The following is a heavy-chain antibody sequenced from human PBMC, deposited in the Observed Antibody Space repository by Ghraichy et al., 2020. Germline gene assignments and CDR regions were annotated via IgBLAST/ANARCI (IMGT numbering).Heavy chain of an antibody. V-gene: IGHV4-31*03. CDR1: GGSISSGGYY. Sequence: SETLSLTCTVSGGSISSGGYYWSWIRQHPGKGLEWIGYIYYSGSTYYNPSLKSRVTISVDTSKNQFSLKLSSVTAADTAVYYCARDWVTLRRLDPWGQGTLVTVSS. D-gene: IGHD2-21*02. CDR2: IYYSGST. J-gene: IGHJ5*02. CDR3: ARDWVTLRRLDP.